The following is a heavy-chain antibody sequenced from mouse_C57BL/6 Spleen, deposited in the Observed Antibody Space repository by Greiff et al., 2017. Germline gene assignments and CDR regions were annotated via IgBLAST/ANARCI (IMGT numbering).Heavy chain of an antibody. Sequence: VKLQESGAELVRPGTSVKVSCKASGYAFTNYLIEWVKQRPGQGLEWIGVINPGSGGTNYNEKFKGKATLTADKSSSTAYMQLSSLTSEDSAVYFCARSWLLYYFDYWGQGTTLTVSS. CDR3: ARSWLLYYFDY. CDR1: GYAFTNYL. V-gene: IGHV1-54*01. D-gene: IGHD1-2*01. CDR2: INPGSGGT. J-gene: IGHJ2*01.